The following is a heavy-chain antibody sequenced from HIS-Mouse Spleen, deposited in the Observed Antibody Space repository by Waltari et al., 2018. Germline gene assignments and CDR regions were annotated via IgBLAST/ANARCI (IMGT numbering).Heavy chain of an antibody. V-gene: IGHV4-59*01. CDR3: ARCDVLEMATIFFDY. J-gene: IGHJ4*02. CDR2: LYYSGST. Sequence: QVQLQESGPGLVKPSETLSLTCTVPGGSISSYYWSWIRQPPGKGLEWIGYLYYSGSTNYNPSLRSRVTIAVDTSKNQFALKLSSVTAVDTAVYYCARCDVLEMATIFFDYWGQGTLVTVSS. CDR1: GGSISSYY. D-gene: IGHD5-12*01.